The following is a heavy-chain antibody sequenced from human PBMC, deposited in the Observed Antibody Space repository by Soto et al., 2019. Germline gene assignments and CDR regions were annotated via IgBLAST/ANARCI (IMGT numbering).Heavy chain of an antibody. J-gene: IGHJ4*02. V-gene: IGHV1-3*01. CDR1: GYTFTSHT. CDR2: IIVSNGSP. D-gene: IGHD3-3*01. Sequence: QVQLVQSGAEVKEPGASVKVSCKASGYTFTSHTIHWARQAPGQGLEWMGWIIVSNGSPRYAPQFQGRLSFGRDTSATTAYMELSSLTSEDTAVYYCAREPEDGVPGDYWGQGTRVGVSS. CDR3: AREPEDGVPGDY.